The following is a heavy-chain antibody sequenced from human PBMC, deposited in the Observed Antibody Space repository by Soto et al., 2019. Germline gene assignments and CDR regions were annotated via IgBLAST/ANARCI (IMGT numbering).Heavy chain of an antibody. Sequence: ASVKVSCKASGYTFTTYAMHWVRQAPGQRPEWMGWIHAGNGNTKYSQNFQGRVTITRDTSASTGYMELSSLRSEDTAVYYCARESGSSGWYYLGYWGRGTMVTVS. CDR2: IHAGNGNT. CDR3: ARESGSSGWYYLGY. CDR1: GYTFTTYA. J-gene: IGHJ4*02. D-gene: IGHD6-19*01. V-gene: IGHV1-3*01.